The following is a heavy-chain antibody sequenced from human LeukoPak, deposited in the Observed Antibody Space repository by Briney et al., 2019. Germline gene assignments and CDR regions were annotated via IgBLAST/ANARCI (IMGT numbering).Heavy chain of an antibody. J-gene: IGHJ4*02. Sequence: GGSLRLSCAASGFTFSSYSMNWVRQAPGKGLEWVSSISSSSSYIYYADSVKGRFIISRDNAKNSLYLQMNSLRAEDTAVYYCARDGDYYDSSGGFDYWGQGTLVTVSS. CDR1: GFTFSSYS. D-gene: IGHD3-22*01. CDR2: ISSSSSYI. CDR3: ARDGDYYDSSGGFDY. V-gene: IGHV3-21*01.